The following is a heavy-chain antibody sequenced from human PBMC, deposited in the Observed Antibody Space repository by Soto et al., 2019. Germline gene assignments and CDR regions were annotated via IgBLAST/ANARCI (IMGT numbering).Heavy chain of an antibody. CDR2: ISYDGGNQ. J-gene: IGHJ4*02. CDR1: GFSFSTYA. D-gene: IGHD3-9*01. Sequence: GGSLRLSCAASAASGFSFSTYAIHWVRQASGKGLEWLAVISYDGGNQYYADSVKGRFTISRDNSKNTLYLQMNSLREEDTAMYYCARVSFGNIYDRYGPQISVGLWGQET. V-gene: IGHV3-30-3*01. CDR3: ARVSFGNIYDRYGPQISVGL.